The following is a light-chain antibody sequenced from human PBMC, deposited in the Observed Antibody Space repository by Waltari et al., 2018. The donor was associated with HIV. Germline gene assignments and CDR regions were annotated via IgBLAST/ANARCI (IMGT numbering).Light chain of an antibody. CDR1: TSNIGRNY. V-gene: IGLV1-47*01. CDR3: ATWDDTLSGRVV. Sequence: QSVLTQPPSASGTPGQRVTISCSGSTSNIGRNYVSWYQQFPGSAPKVLVYRTNQRPSGVSDRFSGSKSGTAASLAISGLRSEDEADYYCATWDDTLSGRVVFGGGTKLTVL. J-gene: IGLJ2*01. CDR2: RTN.